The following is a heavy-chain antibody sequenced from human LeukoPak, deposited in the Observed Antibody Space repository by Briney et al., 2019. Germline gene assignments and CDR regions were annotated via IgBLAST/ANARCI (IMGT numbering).Heavy chain of an antibody. CDR1: GFTFSSYR. CDR2: IKQDGSEK. D-gene: IGHD2/OR15-2a*01. CDR3: ARDVIVMRFDP. Sequence: GGSLRLSYAPSGFTFSSYRMSWVRQAPGKGLEWVANIKQDGSEKYYVDSVKGRFTISRDNAKNSLYLQMNSLRAEDTAVYYCARDVIVMRFDPWGQGTLVTVSS. V-gene: IGHV3-7*01. J-gene: IGHJ5*02.